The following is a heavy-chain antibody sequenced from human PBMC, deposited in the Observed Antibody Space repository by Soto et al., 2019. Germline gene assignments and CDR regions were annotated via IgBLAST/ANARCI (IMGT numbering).Heavy chain of an antibody. V-gene: IGHV1-69*13. D-gene: IGHD3-22*01. J-gene: IGHJ6*02. CDR3: ARDLDYYDSTNRRMYYYYYGMDV. Sequence: SVKVSCKASGATFSSYAISWVRQAPGQALEWMGAIIPIFGTANYAQKFQGRVTITADESTSTVYMELSSLRSEDTAVYYCARDLDYYDSTNRRMYYYYYGMDVWGQGTTVTVSS. CDR2: IIPIFGTA. CDR1: GATFSSYA.